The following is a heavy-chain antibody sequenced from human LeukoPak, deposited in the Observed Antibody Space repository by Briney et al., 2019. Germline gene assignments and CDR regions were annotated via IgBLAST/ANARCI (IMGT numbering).Heavy chain of an antibody. V-gene: IGHV4-34*01. CDR1: GGTFSGYY. D-gene: IGHD5-12*01. CDR3: TRGPYSGYTLRPLDY. CDR2: SNDSGGT. J-gene: IGHJ4*02. Sequence: PSETLSLTCTVYGGTFSGYYWSWIRQPPGKRLEWVGESNDSGGTNYNPSLKSRVTISADKSKNQVSLKLTSVTAADTAVYYCTRGPYSGYTLRPLDYWGQGTLVTVSS.